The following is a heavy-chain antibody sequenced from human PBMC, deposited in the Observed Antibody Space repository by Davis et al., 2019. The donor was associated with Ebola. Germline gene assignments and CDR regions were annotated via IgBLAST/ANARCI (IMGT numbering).Heavy chain of an antibody. D-gene: IGHD5-24*01. CDR2: IYSGGST. CDR3: ARHLMAMPTIALGY. J-gene: IGHJ4*02. Sequence: PGGSLRLSCAASGFTFSSYAMSWVRQAPGKGLEWVSVIYSGGSTYYADSVKGRFTISRDNSKNTLYLQMNSLRAEDTAVYYCARHLMAMPTIALGYWGQGTLVTVSS. V-gene: IGHV3-66*04. CDR1: GFTFSSYA.